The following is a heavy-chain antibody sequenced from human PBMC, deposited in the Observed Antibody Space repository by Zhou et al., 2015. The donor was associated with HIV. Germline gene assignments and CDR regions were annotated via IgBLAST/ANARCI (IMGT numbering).Heavy chain of an antibody. CDR2: ISWNSGSI. Sequence: EVQLVESGGGLVQPGRSLRLSCAASGFTFDDYAMHWVRQAPGKGLEWVSGISWNSGSIGYADSVKGRFTISRDNAKNSLYLQMNSLRAEDTALYYCAKDLGKRWDAFDIWGQGTMVTVSS. V-gene: IGHV3-9*01. CDR3: AKDLGKRWDAFDI. CDR1: GFTFDDYA. D-gene: IGHD5-24*01. J-gene: IGHJ3*02.